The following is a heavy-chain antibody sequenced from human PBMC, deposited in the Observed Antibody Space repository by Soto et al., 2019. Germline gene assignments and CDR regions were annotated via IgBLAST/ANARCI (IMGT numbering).Heavy chain of an antibody. CDR2: ISSSSSYI. CDR3: ARDSSRGYSYGPNWFDP. J-gene: IGHJ5*02. V-gene: IGHV3-21*01. Sequence: GGSLRLSCAASGFTFSSYSMNWVRQAPGKGLEWVSSISSSSSYIYYADSVKGRFTISRDNAKNSLYLQMNSLRAEDTAVYYCARDSSRGYSYGPNWFDPWGQGTLVTVPS. CDR1: GFTFSSYS. D-gene: IGHD5-18*01.